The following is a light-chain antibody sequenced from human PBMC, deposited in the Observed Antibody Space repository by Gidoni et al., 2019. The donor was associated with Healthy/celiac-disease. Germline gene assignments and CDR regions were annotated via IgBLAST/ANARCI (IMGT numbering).Light chain of an antibody. CDR2: GAS. CDR1: QSVSSN. CDR3: QQYNNWPPFT. J-gene: IGKJ3*01. V-gene: IGKV3-15*01. Sequence: EIVMTQSPATLPVSPGERATLSCRASQSVSSNLAWYQQKPGQAPRLLIYGASTRATGIPARFSGSGSGTEFNLTISSLQSEDFAVYYCQQYNNWPPFTFGPGTKVDIK.